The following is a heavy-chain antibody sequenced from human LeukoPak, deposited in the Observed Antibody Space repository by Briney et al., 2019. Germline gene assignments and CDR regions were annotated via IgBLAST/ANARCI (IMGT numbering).Heavy chain of an antibody. Sequence: GGSLRLSCAASGFTFSSYSMNWVRQAPGKGLEWVSSISSSSSYIYYADSVKGRFTISRDNAKNSLYLQMNSLRAEDTAAYYCARDNDAGDAFDIWGQGTMVTVSS. J-gene: IGHJ3*02. CDR2: ISSSSSYI. CDR3: ARDNDAGDAFDI. CDR1: GFTFSSYS. V-gene: IGHV3-21*01. D-gene: IGHD1-1*01.